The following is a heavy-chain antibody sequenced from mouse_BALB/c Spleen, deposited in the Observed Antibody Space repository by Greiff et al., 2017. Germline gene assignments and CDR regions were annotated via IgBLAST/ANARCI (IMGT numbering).Heavy chain of an antibody. CDR2: ISYSGST. CDR1: GYSITSDYA. V-gene: IGHV3-2*02. D-gene: IGHD4-1*01. Sequence: EVQLQQSGPGLVKPSQSLSLTCTVTGYSITSDYAWNWIRQFPGNKLEWMGYISYSGSTSYNPSLKSRISITRDTSKNQFFLQLNSVTTEDTATYYCARSGLGFDYWDQGTTLTVSS. J-gene: IGHJ2*01. CDR3: ARSGLGFDY.